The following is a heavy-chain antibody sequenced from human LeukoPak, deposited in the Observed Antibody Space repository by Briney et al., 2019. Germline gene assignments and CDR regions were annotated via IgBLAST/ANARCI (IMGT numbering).Heavy chain of an antibody. J-gene: IGHJ5*02. CDR1: GYSFTIYG. V-gene: IGHV1-18*01. Sequence: GASVKVSCKASGYSFTIYGISWVRQAPGQGLEWVGWISGDNGNTNYEEKVQGRVPMTTDTSTSTAYIEVRSLRSDDPAVSYCARARWRLDDSSGYYSFTTWGQGTLVTVSS. D-gene: IGHD3-22*01. CDR2: ISGDNGNT. CDR3: ARARWRLDDSSGYYSFTT.